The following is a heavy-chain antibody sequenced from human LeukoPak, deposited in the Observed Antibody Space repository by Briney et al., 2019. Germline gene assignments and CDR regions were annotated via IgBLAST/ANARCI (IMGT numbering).Heavy chain of an antibody. J-gene: IGHJ4*02. D-gene: IGHD4-17*01. CDR2: IYSGGST. V-gene: IGHV3-53*01. CDR3: ASQTTVKYYFGY. CDR1: GFTVSSNY. Sequence: PGGSLRLSCAASGFTVSSNYMSWVRQAPGKGLEWVSVIYSGGSTYYADSVKGRFTISRDNSKNTLYLQLNSLRGEDTAVYYCASQTTVKYYFGYWGQGTLVTVSS.